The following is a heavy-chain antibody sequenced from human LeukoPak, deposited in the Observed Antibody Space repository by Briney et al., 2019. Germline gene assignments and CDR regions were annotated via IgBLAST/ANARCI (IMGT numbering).Heavy chain of an antibody. CDR3: ARANMRHRDLAYCGGDCSYSMDV. CDR1: GFTFSSYS. D-gene: IGHD2-21*01. V-gene: IGHV3-21*01. CDR2: ISSSSSYI. J-gene: IGHJ6*02. Sequence: GGSLRLSCAASGFTFSSYSMNWVRQAPGKGLELVSSISSSSSYIYYADSVKGRFTISRDNAKNSLYLQMNSLRAEDTAVYYCARANMRHRDLAYCGGDCSYSMDVWGQGATVTVSS.